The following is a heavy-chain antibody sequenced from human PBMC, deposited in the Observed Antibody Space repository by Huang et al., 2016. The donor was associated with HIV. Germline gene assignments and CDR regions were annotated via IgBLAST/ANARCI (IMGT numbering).Heavy chain of an antibody. J-gene: IGHJ4*02. V-gene: IGHV3-74*01. CDR1: GFTFSSYW. D-gene: IGHD3-10*01. Sequence: EVQMVESGGGLVQPGGSLRLSCATSGFTFSSYWMHWVRQVPGKGLVWVSNINIDGSRTSYADSVKGRFTISRDNAENTLFLQMNNLRAEDTAVYCCVTASGIYGVYWGQGTLVTVSS. CDR2: INIDGSRT. CDR3: VTASGIYGVY.